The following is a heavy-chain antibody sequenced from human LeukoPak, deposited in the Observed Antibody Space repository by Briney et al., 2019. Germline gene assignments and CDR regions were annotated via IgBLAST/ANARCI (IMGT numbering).Heavy chain of an antibody. V-gene: IGHV4-39*07. CDR3: ARDAAKAQLAYFDY. Sequence: NTSETLSLTCTVSGGSISSSSYYWGWIRQPPGKGLEWIGSIYYSGSTYYNPSLKSRVTISVDTSKNQFSLKLSSVTAADTAVYYCARDAAKAQLAYFDYWGQGTLVTVSS. D-gene: IGHD6-13*01. CDR2: IYYSGST. J-gene: IGHJ4*02. CDR1: GGSISSSSYY.